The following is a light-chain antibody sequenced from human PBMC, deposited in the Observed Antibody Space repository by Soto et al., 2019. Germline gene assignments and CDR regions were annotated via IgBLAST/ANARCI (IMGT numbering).Light chain of an antibody. CDR3: QNYNSAPRT. CDR2: AAS. CDR1: QGISND. J-gene: IGKJ1*01. V-gene: IGKV1-27*01. Sequence: DIQMTQYPSSLSASIGDRVTISCRASQGISNDLAWYQQKPGKVPYLLIYAASTSHSGVPSRFRGSGSGTDFTLTISSLQPEDVATYYCQNYNSAPRTFGQGTKVDIK.